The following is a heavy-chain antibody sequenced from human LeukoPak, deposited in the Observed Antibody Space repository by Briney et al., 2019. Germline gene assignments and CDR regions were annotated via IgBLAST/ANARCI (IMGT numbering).Heavy chain of an antibody. J-gene: IGHJ4*02. D-gene: IGHD6-13*01. CDR3: ARGSGSTWWDLFDY. V-gene: IGHV1-18*01. Sequence: GASVTVSCEASGYMFRSYAISWVRQAPGQGLEWLGWISSDNGNTNYAQKFQGRVIMTTDTSTSTAYMELRGLRSDDTAVYFCARGSGSTWWDLFDYWGQGTLVTVSS. CDR2: ISSDNGNT. CDR1: GYMFRSYA.